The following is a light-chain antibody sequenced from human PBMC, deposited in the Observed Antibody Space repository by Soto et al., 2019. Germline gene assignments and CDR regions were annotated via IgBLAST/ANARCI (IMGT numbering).Light chain of an antibody. CDR2: EVV. Sequence: ALTQPPSASGSPGQSVTISCTGTKNDIGVYDFVSWYQHHPGKAPRLIIYEVVQRPSGVPDRFAGSKSGNTASLTVSGLQAADEADYFCKSYAGSNTYVFGSGTKVTV. J-gene: IGLJ1*01. CDR3: KSYAGSNTYV. CDR1: KNDIGVYDF. V-gene: IGLV2-8*01.